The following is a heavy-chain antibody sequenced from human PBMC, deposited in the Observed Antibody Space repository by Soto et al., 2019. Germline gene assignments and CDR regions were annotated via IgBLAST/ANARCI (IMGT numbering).Heavy chain of an antibody. V-gene: IGHV4-59*01. D-gene: IGHD3-10*01. CDR3: ARVESILWFGELLSPMDV. Sequence: SETLSLTCTVSGGSISSYYWSWIRQPPGKGLEWIGYIYYSGSTNYNPSLKNRVTISVDTSKNQCSLKLSSVTAADTAVYYCARVESILWFGELLSPMDVWGQGTTVTVSS. CDR1: GGSISSYY. CDR2: IYYSGST. J-gene: IGHJ6*02.